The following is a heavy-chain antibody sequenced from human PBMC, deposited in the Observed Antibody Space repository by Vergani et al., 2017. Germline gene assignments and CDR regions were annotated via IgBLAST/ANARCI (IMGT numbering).Heavy chain of an antibody. D-gene: IGHD6-6*01. CDR3: AREEIAARYYYYYYGMDV. CDR2: ISSSGSTI. V-gene: IGHV3-48*03. CDR1: GFTFSSYE. J-gene: IGHJ6*02. Sequence: EVQLVESGGGLVQPGGSLRLSCAASGFTFSSYEMNWVRQAPGKGLEWVSYISSSGSTIYYADSVKSRFTISRDNAKNSLYLQMNSLRAEDTAVYYCAREEIAARYYYYYYGMDVWGQGTTVTVSS.